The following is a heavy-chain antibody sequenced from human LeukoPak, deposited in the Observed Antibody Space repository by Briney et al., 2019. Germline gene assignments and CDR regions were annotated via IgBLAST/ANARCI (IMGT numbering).Heavy chain of an antibody. V-gene: IGHV3-48*04. D-gene: IGHD3-10*01. CDR2: ISSSSSTI. J-gene: IGHJ3*02. Sequence: GGSLRLSCVASGFAVSSKYMSWIRQAPGKGLEWVSYISSSSSTIYYADSVKGRFTISRDNAKNSLYLQMNSLRAEDTAVYYCARGASYYGSGTLNHAFDIWGQGTMVTVSS. CDR3: ARGASYYGSGTLNHAFDI. CDR1: GFAVSSKY.